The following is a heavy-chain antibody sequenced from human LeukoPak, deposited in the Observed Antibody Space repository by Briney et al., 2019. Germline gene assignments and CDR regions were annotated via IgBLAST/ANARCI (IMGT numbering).Heavy chain of an antibody. J-gene: IGHJ4*01. CDR3: AKDAHPPRDGYNPYYFDY. CDR1: GFTFDDYA. D-gene: IGHD5-24*01. Sequence: GGSLRLSCAASGFTFDDYAMHWVRQAPGKGLEWVSGISWNSGSIGYADSVKGRFTISRDNSKNTLYLQMNSLRAEDTAVYYCAKDAHPPRDGYNPYYFDYWGHGTLATVSS. V-gene: IGHV3-9*01. CDR2: ISWNSGSI.